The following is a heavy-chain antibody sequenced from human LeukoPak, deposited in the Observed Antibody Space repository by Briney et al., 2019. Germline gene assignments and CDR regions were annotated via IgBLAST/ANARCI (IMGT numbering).Heavy chain of an antibody. CDR1: GYTFTGYY. Sequence: GASVKVSCKASGYTFTGYYMHWVRQAPGQGLEWMGWINPNSGGTNYAQKFQGRVTMTRDTSISTAYMELSRLRSDDTAVYYCARERDFYDSSGSPSYWGQGTLVIVSS. CDR2: INPNSGGT. D-gene: IGHD3-22*01. J-gene: IGHJ4*02. CDR3: ARERDFYDSSGSPSY. V-gene: IGHV1-2*02.